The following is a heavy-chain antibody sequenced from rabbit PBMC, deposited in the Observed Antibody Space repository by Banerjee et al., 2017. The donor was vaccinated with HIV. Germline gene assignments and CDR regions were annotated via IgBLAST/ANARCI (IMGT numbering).Heavy chain of an antibody. D-gene: IGHD7-1*01. V-gene: IGHV1S45*01. CDR2: IATSSGTT. Sequence: QEQLEESGGDLVKPEGSLTLTCTASGFSFSNKYVMCWVRQAPGKGLEWIACIATSSGTTWYASWVNGRFTISKTSSTTVALQMTSLTAADTATYFCARDLAAVTGWNFNLWGPGT. CDR3: ARDLAAVTGWNFNL. CDR1: GFSFSNKYV. J-gene: IGHJ4*01.